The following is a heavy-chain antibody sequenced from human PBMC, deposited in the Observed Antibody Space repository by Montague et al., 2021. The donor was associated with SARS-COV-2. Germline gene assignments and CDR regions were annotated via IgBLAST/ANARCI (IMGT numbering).Heavy chain of an antibody. CDR3: ARGRQLDNSHSGFDS. Sequence: SETLSLTCTVSGGAISTYYWSWIRQPPGKGLEWIGYIFYSGSTNYNPSLKSRITISVDTSKNQFSLRLTSVTAADTAMYYCARGRQLDNSHSGFDSWGQGTLVTVSS. CDR2: IFYSGST. J-gene: IGHJ4*02. CDR1: GGAISTYY. D-gene: IGHD5-24*01. V-gene: IGHV4-59*01.